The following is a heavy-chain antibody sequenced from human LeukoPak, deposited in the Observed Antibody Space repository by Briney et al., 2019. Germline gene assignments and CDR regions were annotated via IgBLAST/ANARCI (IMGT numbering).Heavy chain of an antibody. V-gene: IGHV4-59*08. J-gene: IGHJ5*02. CDR3: ARQSVAACTQWFDP. CDR1: GGSISGFY. D-gene: IGHD6-13*01. Sequence: SETLSLTCTVSGGSISGFYWTWIRQPPGKALEWIGYTYYGGSTHYNPSLESRVTISVDTSKNQFSLELTSVTAADTAVYYCARQSVAACTQWFDPWGQGALVTVSS. CDR2: TYYGGST.